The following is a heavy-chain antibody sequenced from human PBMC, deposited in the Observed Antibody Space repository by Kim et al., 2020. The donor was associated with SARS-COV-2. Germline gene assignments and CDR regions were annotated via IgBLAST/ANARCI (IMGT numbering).Heavy chain of an antibody. Sequence: SVKVSCKASGGTFSSYAISWVRQAPGQGLEWMGRIIPIFGIANYAQKFQGRVTITADKSTSTAYMELSSLRSEDTAVYYCATVVPAAMQVWDYYYYMDVWDKGTTVTVSS. CDR2: IIPIFGIA. D-gene: IGHD2-2*01. V-gene: IGHV1-69*04. CDR1: GGTFSSYA. J-gene: IGHJ6*03. CDR3: ATVVPAAMQVWDYYYYMDV.